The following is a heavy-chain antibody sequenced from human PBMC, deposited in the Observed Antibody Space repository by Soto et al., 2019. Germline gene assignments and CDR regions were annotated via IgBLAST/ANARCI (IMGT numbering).Heavy chain of an antibody. CDR1: GGSIRSSSYY. V-gene: IGHV4-39*01. Sequence: PSETLSLTCTVSGGSIRSSSYYWDWIRQPPGKGLEWIGSIYYSGSTYYKPSLKSRVTISADTSKNQFSLKLSSVTAADTAVYYCARSQRFWSGYSPSYGMDVWGQGTTVT. CDR3: ARSQRFWSGYSPSYGMDV. J-gene: IGHJ6*02. D-gene: IGHD3-3*01. CDR2: IYYSGST.